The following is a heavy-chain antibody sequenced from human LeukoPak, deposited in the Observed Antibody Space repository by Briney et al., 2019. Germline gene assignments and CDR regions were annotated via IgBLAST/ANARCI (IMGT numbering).Heavy chain of an antibody. Sequence: GGSLRLSCAASGFTFSSYSMNWVRQAPGKGLEWVSSISSSSSYIYYADSVKGRFTISRDNSKNTLYLQMNSLRAEDTAVYYCAKGRDGFSYYMDVWGKGTTVTVSS. D-gene: IGHD5-24*01. J-gene: IGHJ6*03. CDR3: AKGRDGFSYYMDV. CDR2: ISSSSSYI. CDR1: GFTFSSYS. V-gene: IGHV3-21*01.